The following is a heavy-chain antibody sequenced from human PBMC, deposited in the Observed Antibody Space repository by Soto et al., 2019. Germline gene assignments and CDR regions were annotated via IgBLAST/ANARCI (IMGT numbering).Heavy chain of an antibody. CDR2: IYYGGST. V-gene: IGHV4-59*08. J-gene: IGHJ4*02. CDR1: GDSISTDY. CDR3: AKNWNWGSLVH. Sequence: SETLPLTCTVSGDSISTDYWSWIRQSPGKGLEWIGFIYYGGSTNYNPSLKSRVTISVDTPKNQFSLKLSSVTAADTAVYYCAKNWNWGSLVHWGQGTLVTVSS. D-gene: IGHD7-27*01.